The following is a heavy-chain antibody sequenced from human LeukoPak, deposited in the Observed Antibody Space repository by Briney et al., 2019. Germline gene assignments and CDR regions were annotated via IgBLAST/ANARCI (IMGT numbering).Heavy chain of an antibody. D-gene: IGHD3-3*01. Sequence: GGSLRLSCAASGFTFSSYAMSWVRQAPGKGLEWVSGSGSGGSTYYADSVKGRFTISRDNSKNTLYLQMNSLRAEDTAVYYCAKDFWSGYYPNYWGHETPVTVSS. CDR1: GFTFSSYA. J-gene: IGHJ4*03. V-gene: IGHV3-23*01. CDR2: SGSGGST. CDR3: AKDFWSGYYPNY.